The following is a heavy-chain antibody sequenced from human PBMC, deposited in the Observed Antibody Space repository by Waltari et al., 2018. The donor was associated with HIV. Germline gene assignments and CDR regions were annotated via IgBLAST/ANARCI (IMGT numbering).Heavy chain of an antibody. D-gene: IGHD3-3*01. Sequence: QVQLVQSGTEVKKPGASVKVSCKASGYTFTGYDMNWVRQATGQGLEWVGWMNPESGNTAYAHKFQGRVTMTRNTSIRTAYMELTSLRSEDTAVYYCARGPPNDLWPPQTRHMDVWGQGTTVTVSS. CDR3: ARGPPNDLWPPQTRHMDV. J-gene: IGHJ6*02. V-gene: IGHV1-8*01. CDR2: MNPESGNT. CDR1: GYTFTGYD.